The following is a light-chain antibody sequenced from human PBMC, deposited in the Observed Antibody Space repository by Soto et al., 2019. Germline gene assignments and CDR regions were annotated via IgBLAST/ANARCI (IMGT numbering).Light chain of an antibody. V-gene: IGLV4-60*02. Sequence: QSVLTQSSSASASLGSSVKLTCTLSSGHSNYIIAWHQHQPGKAPRYLMKLEGSGSYNKGSGIPDRFSGSSSGADRYLTISNLQFEDEADYYCETWDSNPRVFGTGTKVTVL. CDR1: SGHSNYI. CDR3: ETWDSNPRV. J-gene: IGLJ1*01. CDR2: LEGSGSY.